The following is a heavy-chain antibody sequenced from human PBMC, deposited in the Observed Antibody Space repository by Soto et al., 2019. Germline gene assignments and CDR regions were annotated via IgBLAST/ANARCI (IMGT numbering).Heavy chain of an antibody. CDR1: GGYVSSGRYY. Sequence: QVQLRESGPGLVKPSETLSLTCTVSGGYVSSGRYYWSWSRQPPGKGLEWIGYIYYSGRTSYNSSLTSRVTISVDTSKNQFSLKLSSVTAADTAIYYCARSGAGSGWLGGQGTLVTVSS. CDR2: IYYSGRT. V-gene: IGHV4-61*01. CDR3: ARSGAGSGWL. J-gene: IGHJ4*02. D-gene: IGHD6-19*01.